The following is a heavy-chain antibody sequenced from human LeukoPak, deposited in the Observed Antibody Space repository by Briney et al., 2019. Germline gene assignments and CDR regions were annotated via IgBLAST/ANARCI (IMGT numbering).Heavy chain of an antibody. V-gene: IGHV1-46*01. CDR3: ARHNSHIGSYRPSYYFDY. J-gene: IGHJ4*02. D-gene: IGHD1-26*01. CDR2: INPSGGST. CDR1: GYXFTNYY. Sequence: ASVKVSCKSSGYXFTNYYMHWVRQAPGQGLEWLGIINPSGGSTIYAQKFQGRVTMTRDTSTSTIYMELSSLRSEDTAVYYCARHNSHIGSYRPSYYFDYWGQGTLVTVSS.